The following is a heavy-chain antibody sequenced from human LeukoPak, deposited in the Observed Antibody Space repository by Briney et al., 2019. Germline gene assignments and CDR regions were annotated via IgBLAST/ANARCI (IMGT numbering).Heavy chain of an antibody. Sequence: GGSLRLSCAASGLTFSSYAMSWVRQAPGKGLEWVSAISGSGGSTYYADSVKGRFTISRDNSKSTLYLEINSLRAEDTAVYFCANSTMTRGFTYSDYWGQGTLVTVSS. CDR2: ISGSGGST. J-gene: IGHJ4*02. CDR1: GLTFSSYA. D-gene: IGHD4-17*01. V-gene: IGHV3-23*01. CDR3: ANSTMTRGFTYSDY.